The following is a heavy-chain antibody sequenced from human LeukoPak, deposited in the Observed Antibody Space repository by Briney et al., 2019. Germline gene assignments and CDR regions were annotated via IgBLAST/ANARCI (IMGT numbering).Heavy chain of an antibody. CDR2: IYSSGST. V-gene: IGHV4-4*07. D-gene: IGHD3-9*01. CDR3: ARGDILTGYFGY. J-gene: IGHJ4*02. Sequence: PSETLPLTCTVSGGSISSYYWSWIRQPAGKGLEWIGRIYSSGSTNYNPSLKSRVTMSVDTSKNQLSLKLSSVTAADTAVYYCARGDILTGYFGYWGQGTLVTVSS. CDR1: GGSISSYY.